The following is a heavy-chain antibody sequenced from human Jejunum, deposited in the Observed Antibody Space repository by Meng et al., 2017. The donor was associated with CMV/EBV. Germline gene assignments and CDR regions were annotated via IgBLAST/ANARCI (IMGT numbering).Heavy chain of an antibody. V-gene: IGHV1-69-2*01. D-gene: IGHD1-26*01. J-gene: IGHJ2*01. CDR3: ALGLYSSSYFFDL. Sequence: ISCKISGKTYTDHYIHWIKEAPGEGLEWMGLIDPEDGETRYAEKSQGRVIISADSSTKTVYMDLSSLRSEDTAMYFCALGLYSSSYFFDLWGRGTLVTVS. CDR2: IDPEDGET. CDR1: GKTYTDHY.